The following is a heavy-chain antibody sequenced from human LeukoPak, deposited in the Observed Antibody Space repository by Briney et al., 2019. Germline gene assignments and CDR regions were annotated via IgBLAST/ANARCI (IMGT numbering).Heavy chain of an antibody. J-gene: IGHJ6*02. CDR3: AREQYGDYTLYYYYGMDV. Sequence: GGSLRLSCAASGFTFSSYAMHWVRQAPGKGLEWVAVISYDGSNKYYADSVKGRFTISRDNSKNTLYLQMNSLRAEDTAVYYCAREQYGDYTLYYYYGMDVWGQGTTVTVSS. D-gene: IGHD4-17*01. CDR2: ISYDGSNK. V-gene: IGHV3-30-3*01. CDR1: GFTFSSYA.